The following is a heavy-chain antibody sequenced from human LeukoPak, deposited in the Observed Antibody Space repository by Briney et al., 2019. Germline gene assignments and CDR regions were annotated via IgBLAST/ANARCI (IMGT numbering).Heavy chain of an antibody. CDR2: IIPIFGTA. V-gene: IGHV1-69*13. CDR1: GGTFSSYA. D-gene: IGHD3-22*01. Sequence: SVKVSCKASGGTFSSYAISWVRQAPGQGLEWMGGIIPIFGTANYAQKFQGGVTITADESTSTAYMELSSLRSEDTAVYCCARGVHDSSGYYTYNWFDPWGQGTLVTVSS. CDR3: ARGVHDSSGYYTYNWFDP. J-gene: IGHJ5*02.